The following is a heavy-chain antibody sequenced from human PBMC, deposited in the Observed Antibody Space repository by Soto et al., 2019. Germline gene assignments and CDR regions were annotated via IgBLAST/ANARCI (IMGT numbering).Heavy chain of an antibody. Sequence: PSETLSLTCTISGGSVSSGDNYWSWIRHAPGNGLEWMGNIDYRACTSDNPSLKTRPTISPNTSKKHVSLKLSSVTAADTDVYHCARALGDYSDSGGYHQDYYFDDWGQGPLVTVSS. V-gene: IGHV4-61*03. CDR1: GGSVSSGDNY. CDR2: IDYRACT. D-gene: IGHD3-22*01. J-gene: IGHJ4*02. CDR3: ARALGDYSDSGGYHQDYYFDD.